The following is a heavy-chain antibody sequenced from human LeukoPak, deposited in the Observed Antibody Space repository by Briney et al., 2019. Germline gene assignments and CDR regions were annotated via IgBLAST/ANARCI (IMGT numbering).Heavy chain of an antibody. Sequence: GGSLRLSCAASGFTFSDYYMSWIRQAPGKGLEWVSYISSSGSTIYYADSVKGRFTISRDNAKNSLYLQMNSLRAEDTAVYYCASQGAAGWCYYMDVWGKGTTVTVSS. D-gene: IGHD6-13*01. CDR3: ASQGAAGWCYYMDV. V-gene: IGHV3-11*01. CDR2: ISSSGSTI. CDR1: GFTFSDYY. J-gene: IGHJ6*03.